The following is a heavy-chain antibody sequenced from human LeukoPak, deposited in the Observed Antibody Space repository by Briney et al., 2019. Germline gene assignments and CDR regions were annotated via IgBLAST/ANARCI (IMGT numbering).Heavy chain of an antibody. D-gene: IGHD3-10*01. CDR1: GFIFTDYW. J-gene: IGHJ4*02. V-gene: IGHV3-74*01. CDR3: AREAGGLLWFGESKYYFDY. Sequence: GGSLRLSCAASGFIFTDYWMHWVRQGPGKELVWVARISGDGRATTYADSVKGRFTISRDNSKNTLYLQMNSLRAEDTAVYYCAREAGGLLWFGESKYYFDYWGQGTLVTVSS. CDR2: ISGDGRAT.